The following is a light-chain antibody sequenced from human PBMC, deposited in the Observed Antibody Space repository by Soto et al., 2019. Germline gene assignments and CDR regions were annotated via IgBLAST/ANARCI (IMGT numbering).Light chain of an antibody. CDR1: SSDVGGYNY. CDR2: DVS. CDR3: SSYTSSNTFV. Sequence: QSALTQPASVSGSPGQSITIPCTGSSSDVGGYNYVSRYQQLPNKAPKLLIYDVSDRPPGISDRFSASKSANTASLTISGLQAEDEADYYCSSYTSSNTFVFGTGTKVTVL. V-gene: IGLV2-14*01. J-gene: IGLJ1*01.